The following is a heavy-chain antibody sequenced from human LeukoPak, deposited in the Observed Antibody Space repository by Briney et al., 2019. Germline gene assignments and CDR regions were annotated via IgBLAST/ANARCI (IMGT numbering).Heavy chain of an antibody. D-gene: IGHD5-12*01. J-gene: IGHJ3*02. CDR3: AYIEAARSDAFDI. CDR2: VNTDGSAA. Sequence: QPGGSLRLSCAASEFTFSYYWMHWVRQAPGKGLVWVARVNTDGSAAGYADSVKGRFTILRDNAKNTLFLQMNGLRSEDTAVYYCAYIEAARSDAFDIWGQGTMVTVSS. CDR1: EFTFSYYW. V-gene: IGHV3-74*01.